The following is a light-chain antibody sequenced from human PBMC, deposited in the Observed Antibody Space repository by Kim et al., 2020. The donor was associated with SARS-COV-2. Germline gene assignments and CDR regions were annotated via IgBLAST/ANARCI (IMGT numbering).Light chain of an antibody. V-gene: IGKV3-15*01. CDR2: GAS. J-gene: IGKJ3*01. CDR3: QQYNNWPIT. CDR1: QRVSSN. Sequence: VSPEERATLSCRASQRVSSNLAWYQQKPGQAPRLLIYGASTRATGIPARFSGSGSGTEFTLTISSLQSEDFAVYYCQQYNNWPITFGPGTKVDIK.